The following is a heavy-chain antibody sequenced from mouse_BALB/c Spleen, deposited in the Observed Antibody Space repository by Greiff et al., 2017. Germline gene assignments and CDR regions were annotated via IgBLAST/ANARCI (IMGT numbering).Heavy chain of an antibody. CDR3: ARWGGGLAY. J-gene: IGHJ3*01. CDR2: ISTYYGDA. CDR1: GYTFTDYA. Sequence: QVQLKESWAELVRPGVSVKISCKGSGYTFTDYAMHWVKQSHAKSLEWIGVISTYYGDASYNQKFKGKATMTVNKSSSTDYMELARLTSEDSAIYYCARWGGGLAYWGQGTLVTVSA. V-gene: IGHV1S137*01.